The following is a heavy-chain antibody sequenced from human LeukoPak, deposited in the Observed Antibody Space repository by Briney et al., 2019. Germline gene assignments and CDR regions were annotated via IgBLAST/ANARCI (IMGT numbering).Heavy chain of an antibody. CDR3: ARDQDIVVVPAMDV. CDR1: GYTFTGYY. J-gene: IGHJ6*02. CDR2: INPNSGGT. D-gene: IGHD2-2*01. Sequence: ASVKVSCKASGYTFTGYYTHWVRQAPGQGLEWMGWINPNSGGTNYAQKFQGRVTMTRDTSISTAYMELSRLRSDDTAVYYCARDQDIVVVPAMDVWGQGTTVTVSS. V-gene: IGHV1-2*02.